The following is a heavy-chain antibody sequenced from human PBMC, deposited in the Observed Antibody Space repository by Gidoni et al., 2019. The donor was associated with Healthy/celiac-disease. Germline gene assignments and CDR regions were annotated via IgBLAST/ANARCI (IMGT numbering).Heavy chain of an antibody. CDR1: GFTFDDSA. D-gene: IGHD4-17*01. Sequence: EVQLVESGGGVVQPGRSLRLSCAASGFTFDDSAMHWVRQAPGKGLGCVSGISWNSGSIGYADSVKGRFTISRDNAKNSLYLQMNSLRAEDTALYYCAKGGYTVTRNFDYWGQGTLVTVSS. CDR2: ISWNSGSI. V-gene: IGHV3-9*01. J-gene: IGHJ4*02. CDR3: AKGGYTVTRNFDY.